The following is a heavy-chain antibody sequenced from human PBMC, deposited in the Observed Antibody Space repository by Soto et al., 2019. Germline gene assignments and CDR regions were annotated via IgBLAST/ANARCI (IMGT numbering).Heavy chain of an antibody. D-gene: IGHD5-18*01. CDR1: GGSISSYY. Sequence: QVQLQESGPGLVKPSETLSLTCTVSGGSISSYYWSWIRQPPGKGLEWIGYIYYSGSTNYNPSLRSRVTTSVDTCKGHFSPTLSSVTAAAPAGYYCARRYGSCLDYWGQGTLVTVSS. CDR3: ARRYGSCLDY. CDR2: IYYSGST. J-gene: IGHJ4*02. V-gene: IGHV4-59*08.